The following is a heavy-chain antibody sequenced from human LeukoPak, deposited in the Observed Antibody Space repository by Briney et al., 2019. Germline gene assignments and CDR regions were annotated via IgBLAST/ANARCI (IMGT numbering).Heavy chain of an antibody. Sequence: SKTLSLTCAVYGGSFSGYYWSWIRQPPGKGLEWIGEINHSGSTNYNPSLKSRVTISVDTSKNQFSLKLSSVTAADTAVYYCARGLKWLRPTFFDYWGQGTLVTVS. V-gene: IGHV4-34*01. CDR3: ARGLKWLRPTFFDY. J-gene: IGHJ4*02. CDR2: INHSGST. CDR1: GGSFSGYY. D-gene: IGHD5-12*01.